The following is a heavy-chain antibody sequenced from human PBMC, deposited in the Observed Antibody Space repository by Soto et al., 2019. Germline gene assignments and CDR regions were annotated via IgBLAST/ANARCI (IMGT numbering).Heavy chain of an antibody. Sequence: QVQLQESGPGLVKPSETLSLTCSVTGASVSSESYYWTWIRQPPGKGLEWIGYIYQTGSTDSNPSLKRRVTISLDTAKNQFSLKLTSVTAADTAIYYCAKNRAPRGMVTLFEEEEDWGRGILVTVSS. J-gene: IGHJ4*02. D-gene: IGHD2-21*02. CDR2: IYQTGST. V-gene: IGHV4-61*01. CDR3: AKNRAPRGMVTLFEEEED. CDR1: GASVSSESYY.